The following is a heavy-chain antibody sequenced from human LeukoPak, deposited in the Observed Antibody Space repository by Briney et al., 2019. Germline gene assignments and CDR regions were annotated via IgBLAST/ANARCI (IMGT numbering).Heavy chain of an antibody. V-gene: IGHV3-21*01. CDR3: ARGSYRGYSSSWYPTSFDY. D-gene: IGHD6-13*01. CDR2: ISSSSSYI. J-gene: IGHJ4*02. Sequence: GGSLRLSCAASGFTFSSYSMNWVRQAPGKGLEWVSSISSSSSYIYYADSVKGRFTISRDNAKNSLYLQMNSLRAEDTAVYYCARGSYRGYSSSWYPTSFDYWGQGTLVTVSS. CDR1: GFTFSSYS.